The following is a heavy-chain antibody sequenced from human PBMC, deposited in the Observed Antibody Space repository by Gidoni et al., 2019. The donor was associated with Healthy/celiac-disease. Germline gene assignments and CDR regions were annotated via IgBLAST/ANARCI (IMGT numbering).Heavy chain of an antibody. CDR2: IWYDGSNK. CDR1: GFPFSSYA. V-gene: IGHV3-33*01. J-gene: IGHJ5*02. CDR3: ARDPDCSGGSCYSGWFDP. D-gene: IGHD2-15*01. Sequence: QVQLVESGGGVVQPGRSLRLSCAASGFPFSSYAMHWVRQAPGKGLEWVAVIWYDGSNKYYADSVKGRFTISRDNSKNTLYLQMNSLRAEDTAVYYCARDPDCSGGSCYSGWFDPWGQGTLVTVSS.